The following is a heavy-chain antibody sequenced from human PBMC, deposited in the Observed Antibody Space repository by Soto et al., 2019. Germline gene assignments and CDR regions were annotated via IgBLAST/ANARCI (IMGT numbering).Heavy chain of an antibody. Sequence: PSETLSLTCTVSGGSISGDYWSWIRQPPGKGLEWIGHIYYSVSTNYNPSLKSRVTISVDTSKSQFSLKLSSVTAADTAVYYCARRVAVAGNVWFDPWGQGTLVTVSS. CDR1: GGSISGDY. CDR3: ARRVAVAGNVWFDP. CDR2: IYYSVST. D-gene: IGHD6-19*01. J-gene: IGHJ5*02. V-gene: IGHV4-59*08.